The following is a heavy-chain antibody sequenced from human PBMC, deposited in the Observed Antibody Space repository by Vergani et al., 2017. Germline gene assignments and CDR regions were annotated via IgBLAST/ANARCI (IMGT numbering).Heavy chain of an antibody. Sequence: QVQLQQWGAGLLKPSETLSLTCAVYGGSFSGYYWSWIRQPPGKGLAWIGEINHSGSTNYNPSLKSRVTISVDTSKNQFSLKLSSVTAADTAVYYCARGLKVVPAARRRSGKGGACNWFDPWGQGTLVTVSS. D-gene: IGHD2-2*01. V-gene: IGHV4-34*01. CDR3: ARGLKVVPAARRRSGKGGACNWFDP. CDR1: GGSFSGYY. J-gene: IGHJ5*02. CDR2: INHSGST.